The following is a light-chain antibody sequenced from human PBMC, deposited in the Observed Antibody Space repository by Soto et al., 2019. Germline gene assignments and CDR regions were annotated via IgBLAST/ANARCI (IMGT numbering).Light chain of an antibody. J-gene: IGKJ4*01. CDR2: GAS. V-gene: IGKV3-15*01. CDR1: QSVSSN. CDR3: QQYNDWPPLT. Sequence: ETVMTQSPATLSVSPGESATLSCRASQSVSSNLAWYQQKPGQAPRLLIYGASTRATGIPARFSGSGSGTEFTLTISSLQSEDFAVYYCQQYNDWPPLTFGGGTKVEI.